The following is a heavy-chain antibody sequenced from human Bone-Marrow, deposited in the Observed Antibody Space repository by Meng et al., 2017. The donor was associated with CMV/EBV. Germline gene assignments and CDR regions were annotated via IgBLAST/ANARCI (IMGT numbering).Heavy chain of an antibody. D-gene: IGHD6-19*01. CDR1: GYTFTSYG. J-gene: IGHJ3*02. Sequence: ASVKVSCKASGYTFTSYGISWVRQAPGQGLEWMGCISAYNGNTNYAQKLQGRVTMTTDTSTSTAYMELRSLRSDDTAVYYCASQGGGWYSVGDDAFDIWGQGTMVTVSS. V-gene: IGHV1-18*01. CDR3: ASQGGGWYSVGDDAFDI. CDR2: ISAYNGNT.